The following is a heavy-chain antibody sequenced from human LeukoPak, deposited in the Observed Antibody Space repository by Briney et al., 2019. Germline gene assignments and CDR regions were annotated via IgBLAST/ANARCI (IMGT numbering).Heavy chain of an antibody. CDR3: ARDRALGSGKYYFDY. D-gene: IGHD3-16*01. CDR2: IDYSGST. CDR1: GRSLHNYY. Sequence: PSETLSLTCTVSGRSLHNYYWSWIRQPPGKGLEWVGYIDYSGSTNYNPSLKSRVTISVDTSQNQFSLKLSSVTAADTAVYYCARDRALGSGKYYFDYWGQGTLVTVSA. J-gene: IGHJ4*02. V-gene: IGHV4-59*01.